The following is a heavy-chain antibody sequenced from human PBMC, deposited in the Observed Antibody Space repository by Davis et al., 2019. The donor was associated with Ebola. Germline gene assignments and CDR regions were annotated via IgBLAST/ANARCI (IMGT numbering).Heavy chain of an antibody. CDR3: VRDNTYFTDTSGYN. J-gene: IGHJ4*02. D-gene: IGHD3-22*01. Sequence: GESLKISCAASGFTFSGYSFNWVRQAPGKGLEWVSYISDKSYSTTYADAVSGRFIISRDNAKNTLYLQMDNLRVEDTAVYYCVRDNTYFTDTSGYNWGQGTLVTVSS. CDR2: ISDKSYST. CDR1: GFTFSGYS. V-gene: IGHV3-48*04.